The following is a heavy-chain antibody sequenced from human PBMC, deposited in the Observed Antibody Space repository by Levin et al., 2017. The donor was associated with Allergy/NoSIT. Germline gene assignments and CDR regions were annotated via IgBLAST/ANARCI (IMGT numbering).Heavy chain of an antibody. CDR3: ARRYDGLGTYYMDV. CDR1: GFTVSSNY. J-gene: IGHJ6*03. V-gene: IGHV3-66*01. Sequence: PGGSLRLSCAASGFTVSSNYMSWVRQAPGKGLEWVSLIYRGGTTYYADSVKGRFTISRDNSNNTLYLQMNSLRAEDTAVYYCARRYDGLGTYYMDVWGKGTTVTVAS. D-gene: IGHD3-10*01. CDR2: IYRGGTT.